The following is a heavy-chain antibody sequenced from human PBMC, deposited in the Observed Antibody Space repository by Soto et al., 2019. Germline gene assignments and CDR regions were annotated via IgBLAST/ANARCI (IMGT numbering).Heavy chain of an antibody. CDR1: GFTFSNAW. CDR2: IKSKTDGGTT. V-gene: IGHV3-15*07. D-gene: IGHD3-10*01. Sequence: GGSLRLSCAASGFTFSNAWMNWVRQAPGKGLEWVGRIKSKTDGGTTDYAAPVKGRFTISRDDSKNTLYLQMNSLKTEDTAVYYCTSEHFYGSDSGMGVWGQGTTVTVSS. CDR3: TSEHFYGSDSGMGV. J-gene: IGHJ6*02.